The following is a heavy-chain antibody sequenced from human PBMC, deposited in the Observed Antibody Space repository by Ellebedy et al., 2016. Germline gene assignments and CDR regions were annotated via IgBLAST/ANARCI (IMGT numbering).Heavy chain of an antibody. V-gene: IGHV1-46*01. CDR3: ARDGDSAYDY. D-gene: IGHD5-12*01. CDR2: IDRSSDNV. Sequence: ASVKVSXKASGYTFTNFYMNWVRQAPGQGLEWMGIIDRSSDNVKYAERFQGRVSMTRDTSTGTVYMELSSLRSDDTAVYYCARDGDSAYDYWGQGTLLTVSS. CDR1: GYTFTNFY. J-gene: IGHJ4*02.